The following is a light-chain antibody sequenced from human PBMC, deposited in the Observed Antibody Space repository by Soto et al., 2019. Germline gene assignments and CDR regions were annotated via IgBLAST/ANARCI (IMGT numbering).Light chain of an antibody. V-gene: IGKV3-11*01. J-gene: IGKJ2*01. CDR2: DAS. CDR3: QQYDTSPPMYT. Sequence: EIVLTQSPATLSLSPGEGATVSCRASQSVSSHLAWYQQKRGQAPRLLIYDASNRATGIPARFSGSGSGTDFTLTISRLEPDDVAVYYCQQYDTSPPMYTFGQGTKVDIK. CDR1: QSVSSH.